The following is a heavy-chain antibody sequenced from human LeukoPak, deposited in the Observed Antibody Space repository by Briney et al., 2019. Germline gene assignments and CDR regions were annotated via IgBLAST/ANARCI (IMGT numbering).Heavy chain of an antibody. CDR3: AKDRDKLGYAVGSGSLDY. D-gene: IGHD3-10*01. CDR2: ISGSCGST. CDR1: GFTFSSYA. Sequence: GGSLRLSCAASGFTFSSYAMSWVRQAPGKGLEGLSAISGSCGSTYYADSVKGRFTISRDNSKNTLYLQMNSLRAEDTAVYYCAKDRDKLGYAVGSGSLDYWGQGTLVTVSS. V-gene: IGHV3-23*01. J-gene: IGHJ4*02.